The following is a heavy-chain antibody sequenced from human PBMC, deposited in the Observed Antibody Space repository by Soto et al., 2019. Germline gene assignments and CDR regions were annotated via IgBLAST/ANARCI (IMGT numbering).Heavy chain of an antibody. CDR1: GFTFSSYS. V-gene: IGHV3-48*02. CDR3: AREDGSGWYPDY. Sequence: PGGSLRLSCAASGFTFSSYSMNWVRQAPGKGLEWVSYISSSSSSIYYADSVKGRFTISRDNARNSLYLQMNSLRDEDTAVYYCAREDGSGWYPDYWGQGTLVTVSS. J-gene: IGHJ4*02. D-gene: IGHD6-19*01. CDR2: ISSSSSSI.